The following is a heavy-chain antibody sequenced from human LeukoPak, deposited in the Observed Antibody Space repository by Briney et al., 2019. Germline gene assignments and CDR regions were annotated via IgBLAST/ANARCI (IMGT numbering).Heavy chain of an antibody. D-gene: IGHD2-21*02. V-gene: IGHV4-30-4*01. CDR1: GGSISSGDYY. J-gene: IGHJ4*02. CDR2: IYYSGST. Sequence: SETLSLTCTVSGGSISSGDYYWSWIRQPPGKGLEWIGYIYYSGSTYYNPSLKSRVTISVDTSKNQFSLKLSSVTAADTAVYYCARVGSTAPADYWGQGTLVTVSS. CDR3: ARVGSTAPADY.